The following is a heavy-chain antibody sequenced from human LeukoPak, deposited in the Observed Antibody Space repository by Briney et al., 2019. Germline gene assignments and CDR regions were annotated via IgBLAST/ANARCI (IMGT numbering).Heavy chain of an antibody. CDR1: GGSFSSYY. D-gene: IGHD3-22*01. CDR3: ARRSYYDSSGIHYFDY. V-gene: IGHV4-59*01. CDR2: ISYSGST. Sequence: SETLSLTCAVYGGSFSSYYWSWMRQPPGKGLEWIAYISYSGSTNHNPSLKSRVTISVDTSKNQFSLKLNSVTAADTAVYYCARRSYYDSSGIHYFDYWGQGALVTVSS. J-gene: IGHJ4*02.